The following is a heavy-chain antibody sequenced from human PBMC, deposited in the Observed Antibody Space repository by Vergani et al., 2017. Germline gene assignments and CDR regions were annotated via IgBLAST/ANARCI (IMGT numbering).Heavy chain of an antibody. CDR1: GGSISSYY. V-gene: IGHV4-4*09. CDR2: IYTSGST. D-gene: IGHD4-17*01. J-gene: IGHJ4*02. CDR3: ARLDGDYVLDY. Sequence: QVQLQESGPGLVKPSETLSLTCTVSGGSISSYYWSWTRQPPGKGLEWIGYIYTSGSTNYNPSLKSRVTISVDTSKNQFSLKLSSVTAADTAVYYCARLDGDYVLDYWGQGTLVTVSS.